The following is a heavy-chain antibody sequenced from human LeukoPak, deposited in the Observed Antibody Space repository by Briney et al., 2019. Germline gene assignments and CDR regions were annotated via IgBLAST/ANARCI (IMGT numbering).Heavy chain of an antibody. CDR3: ASDKGYSNNYFDY. V-gene: IGHV4-30-2*03. D-gene: IGHD6-13*01. CDR1: GFTFDDYA. J-gene: IGHJ4*02. CDR2: IYYSGST. Sequence: LRLSCAASGFTFDDYAMHWVRQAPGKGLQWIASIYYSGSTYYNSSLKSRVTISVDTPKNQFSLKLSSMTAADTAVYYCASDKGYSNNYFDYWGQGTLVTVSS.